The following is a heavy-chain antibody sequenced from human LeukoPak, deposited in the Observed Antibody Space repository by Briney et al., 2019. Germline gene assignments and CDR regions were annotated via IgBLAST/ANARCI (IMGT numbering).Heavy chain of an antibody. J-gene: IGHJ4*02. CDR2: IYSGGDT. D-gene: IGHD1-26*01. CDR1: GFTVSSNY. V-gene: IGHV3-66*01. Sequence: GGSLRLSCAASGFTVSSNYMTWVRQAPGKGLEWVSVIYSGGDTYYADSVKGRFTISRDNSKNTLYLQLNSLRAEDTAVHYCARRSGEGYFDCWGQGTLVTVSS. CDR3: ARRSGEGYFDC.